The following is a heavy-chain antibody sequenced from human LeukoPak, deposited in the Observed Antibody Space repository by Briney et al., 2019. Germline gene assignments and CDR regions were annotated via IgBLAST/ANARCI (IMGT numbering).Heavy chain of an antibody. CDR3: ARVAVADSYYFDY. J-gene: IGHJ4*02. V-gene: IGHV4-38-2*02. Sequence: SETLSLTCTVSGYSISSGYYWGWIRQPPGKGLECMGSIYHSGSTYYNPSLKSRVTISVDTSKNQFSLKLSSVTAADTAVYYCARVAVADSYYFDYWGQGTLVTVSS. CDR1: GYSISSGYY. D-gene: IGHD6-19*01. CDR2: IYHSGST.